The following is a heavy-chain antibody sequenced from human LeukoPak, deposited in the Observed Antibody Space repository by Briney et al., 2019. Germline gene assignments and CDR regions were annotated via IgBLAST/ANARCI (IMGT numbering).Heavy chain of an antibody. CDR1: AFTFSSYW. CDR2: IQQDGSEK. Sequence: PGGSLRLSCAASAFTFSSYWMSWVRQAPGKGLEWVTNIQQDGSEKYYVDSVKGRFTISRDNAKNSLYLQMNSLRAEDTAVYYCARGNSSTRCYDYWGQGTLVTVSS. CDR3: ARGNSSTRCYDY. V-gene: IGHV3-7*01. D-gene: IGHD2-2*01. J-gene: IGHJ4*02.